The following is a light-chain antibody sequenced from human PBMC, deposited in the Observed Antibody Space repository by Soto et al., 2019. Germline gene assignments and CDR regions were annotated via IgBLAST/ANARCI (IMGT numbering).Light chain of an antibody. CDR2: EVS. CDR1: SGDIGGYNY. V-gene: IGLV2-14*01. CDR3: SSYSSTSALGV. Sequence: QSALTQPRSVSGSPGQSVTISCTGASGDIGGYNYVSWYQQHPGKAPKLIIYEVSNRPSGVSDRFSASKSGNTASLTISGLQTEDEADYYCSSYSSTSALGVFGGGTKLTVL. J-gene: IGLJ3*02.